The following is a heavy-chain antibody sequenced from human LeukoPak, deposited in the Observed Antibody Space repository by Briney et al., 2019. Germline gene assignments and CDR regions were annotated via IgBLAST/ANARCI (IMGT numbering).Heavy chain of an antibody. J-gene: IGHJ4*02. Sequence: GGSLRLSCAASGFTFSSYEMNWVRQAPGEGLEWVSYISSSGSTIYYADSVKGRFTISRDNAKNSLYLQMNSLRAEDTAVYYCANKGGDSSGYRMFDYWGQGTLVTVSS. V-gene: IGHV3-48*03. CDR1: GFTFSSYE. D-gene: IGHD3-22*01. CDR3: ANKGGDSSGYRMFDY. CDR2: ISSSGSTI.